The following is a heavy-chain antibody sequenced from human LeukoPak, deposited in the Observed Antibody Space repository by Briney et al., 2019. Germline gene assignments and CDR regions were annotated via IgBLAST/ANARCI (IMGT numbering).Heavy chain of an antibody. D-gene: IGHD3-10*01. CDR2: INPSGGST. V-gene: IGHV1-46*01. CDR1: GYTFTSYY. J-gene: IGHJ3*02. CDR3: ARPGANDAFDI. Sequence: ASVKVSCKASGYTFTSYYMHWVRQAPGQGLERMGIINPSGGSTSYAQKFQGRVTMTRDTSTSTVYMELSSLRSEDTAVYYCARPGANDAFDIWGQGTMVTVSS.